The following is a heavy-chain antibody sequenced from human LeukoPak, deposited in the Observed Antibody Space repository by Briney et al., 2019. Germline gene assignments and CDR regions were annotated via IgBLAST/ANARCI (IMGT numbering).Heavy chain of an antibody. CDR1: GFTFTTYG. Sequence: GGSLRLSCAASGFTFTTYGMHWVRQAPGKGLEWVAVIWYDGSNKYYADSVKGRFNISRDNSKNTLYLQMNSLRAEDTAVYYCASDLRGYSDYGGIDYWGQGTLVTVSS. CDR3: ASDLRGYSDYGGIDY. J-gene: IGHJ4*02. CDR2: IWYDGSNK. D-gene: IGHD5-12*01. V-gene: IGHV3-33*01.